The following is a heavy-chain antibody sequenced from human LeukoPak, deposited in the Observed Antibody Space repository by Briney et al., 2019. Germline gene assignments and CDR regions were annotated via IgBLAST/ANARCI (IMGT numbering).Heavy chain of an antibody. CDR2: IYYSGST. V-gene: IGHV4-39*01. D-gene: IGHD6-6*01. CDR1: GGSISSSIDY. Sequence: PSETLSLTCTVSGGSISSSIDYWGWIRQPPGKGMEWIGSIYYSGSTYYNPSLKSRVTISVDTSKNQFSLKLSSVTAAGTAVYYCARHFMSSYYFVYWGQGTLVTVSS. J-gene: IGHJ4*02. CDR3: ARHFMSSYYFVY.